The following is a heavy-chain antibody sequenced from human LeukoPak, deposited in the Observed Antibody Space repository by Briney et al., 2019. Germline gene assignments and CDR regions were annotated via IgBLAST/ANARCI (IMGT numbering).Heavy chain of an antibody. CDR2: IYPGDSDT. V-gene: IGHV5-51*01. D-gene: IGHD4-17*01. J-gene: IGHJ4*02. Sequence: GESLKISCKGSGYSFTDYWIGWVRQMPGKGLEWMGIIYPGDSDTRYSPSFQGQVTISADKSISTAYLQWSSLKASDTAMYYCARHTNDYGDYGDYWGQGTLVTVSS. CDR1: GYSFTDYW. CDR3: ARHTNDYGDYGDY.